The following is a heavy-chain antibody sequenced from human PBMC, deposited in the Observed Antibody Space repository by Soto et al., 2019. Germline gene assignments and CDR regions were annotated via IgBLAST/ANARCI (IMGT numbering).Heavy chain of an antibody. Sequence: XGTLSLTCIVSGESISSSSYYWGWIREPPGKGLEWIGSIYYSGRTYYNPSFKSRVTISIATSKNQFSLKLSSVTATDTAVYYCARQRTTVVTQAYFDHWGQGALVTVSS. J-gene: IGHJ4*02. V-gene: IGHV4-39*01. CDR3: ARQRTTVVTQAYFDH. CDR2: IYYSGRT. CDR1: GESISSSSYY. D-gene: IGHD2-21*02.